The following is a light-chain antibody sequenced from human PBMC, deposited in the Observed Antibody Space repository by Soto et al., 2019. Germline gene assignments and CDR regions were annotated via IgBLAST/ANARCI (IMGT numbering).Light chain of an antibody. V-gene: IGKV1-8*01. CDR1: QGISSY. CDR3: QQYYSYPT. J-gene: IGKJ1*01. CDR2: AAS. Sequence: AIRMTQSPSPFSASTGDRVTITCRASQGISSYLAWYQQKPGKAPKLLIYAASTLQSGVPSRFSGSGSGTDFTLTISCLQSEDCATYYCQQYYSYPTFGQGTKVEIK.